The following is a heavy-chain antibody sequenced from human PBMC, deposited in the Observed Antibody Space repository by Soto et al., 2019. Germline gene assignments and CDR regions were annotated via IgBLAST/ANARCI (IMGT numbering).Heavy chain of an antibody. CDR1: GGSISSYY. CDR3: ARVWGGAFDI. J-gene: IGHJ3*02. D-gene: IGHD3-10*01. V-gene: IGHV4-59*01. CDR2: IYYSGST. Sequence: QVQLQESGPGLVKPSETLSLTCTVSGGSISSYYWSWIRQPPGKGLEWIGYIYYSGSTNYNPSLTRRVTISVDTSKNQFSLKLSSVTAADTAVYSCARVWGGAFDIWGQGTMVTVSS.